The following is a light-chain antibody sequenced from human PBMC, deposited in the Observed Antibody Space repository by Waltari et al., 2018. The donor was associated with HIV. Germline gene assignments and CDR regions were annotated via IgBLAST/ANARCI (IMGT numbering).Light chain of an antibody. J-gene: IGLJ3*02. CDR3: AAWDDNLNAML. Sequence: QSALTQPPSVSAAPRQRVTISCSCTRSNIGKNAVNWYRQFPGTNPTLLIYFDYLLSSGVSVLFSASKSDTSASLAISGLQSEDEADYYCAAWDDNLNAMLFGGGTRLTVL. CDR1: RSNIGKNA. CDR2: FDY. V-gene: IGLV1-36*01.